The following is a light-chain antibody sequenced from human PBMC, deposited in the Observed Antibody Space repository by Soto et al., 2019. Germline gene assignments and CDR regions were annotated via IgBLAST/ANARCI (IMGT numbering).Light chain of an antibody. CDR1: QSVTSSY. CDR3: EQYGSSPTT. Sequence: EIVLTQSPGTLSLSPGERATLSCRASQSVTSSYLAWWQQKPGQAPRLLIYGASSRATGIQDRFSGSGSGTDFTLTNSRLEPEYFAVYFCEQYGSSPTTLGQGTKVDIK. J-gene: IGKJ1*01. V-gene: IGKV3-20*01. CDR2: GAS.